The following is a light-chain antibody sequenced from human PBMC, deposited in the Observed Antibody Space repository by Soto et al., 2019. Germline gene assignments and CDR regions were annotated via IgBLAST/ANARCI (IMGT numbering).Light chain of an antibody. V-gene: IGKV1-5*01. CDR2: GAS. CDR1: QSIDVW. J-gene: IGKJ2*01. Sequence: DINMTQSPSTLSASVGDRVTITCRASQSIDVWLAWYQQKLGKAPRLLIYGASSLQSGVPSRFSGRGSGTEFTLSISSLQPEDFATYFCHQYNSQSPDTFGQGTKLEIK. CDR3: HQYNSQSPDT.